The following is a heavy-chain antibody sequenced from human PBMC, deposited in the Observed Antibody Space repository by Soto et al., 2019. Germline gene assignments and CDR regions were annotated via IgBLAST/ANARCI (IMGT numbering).Heavy chain of an antibody. CDR1: GGSISSSGYY. CDR2: VYYSGST. J-gene: IGHJ4*02. Sequence: TVYITCSVSGGSISSSGYYCTWIRQHPGKGLEWIGYVYYSGSTYYNPSLKSRVTISVDTSRNQFSLNLRSVTAADTAVYYCALDRGGYYPFDHWCPG. CDR3: ALDRGGYYPFDH. V-gene: IGHV4-31*03. D-gene: IGHD3-22*01.